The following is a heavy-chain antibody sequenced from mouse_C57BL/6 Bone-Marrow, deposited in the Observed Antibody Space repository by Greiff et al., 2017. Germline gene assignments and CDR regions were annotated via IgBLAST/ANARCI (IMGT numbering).Heavy chain of an antibody. Sequence: QVQLQQPGAELVKPGASVKLSCKASGYTFTSYWMQWVKQRPGQGLVWIGEIDPSDSYTNYNQKFKGKATLTVDTSSSTAYMQLSSLTSEDSAVYYCAREEITTADYWGQGTTLTVSS. CDR1: GYTFTSYW. J-gene: IGHJ2*01. CDR2: IDPSDSYT. D-gene: IGHD1-2*01. CDR3: AREEITTADY. V-gene: IGHV1-50*01.